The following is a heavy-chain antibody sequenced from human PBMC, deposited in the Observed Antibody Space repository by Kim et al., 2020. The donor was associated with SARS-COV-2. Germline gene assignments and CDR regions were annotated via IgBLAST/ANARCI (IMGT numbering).Heavy chain of an antibody. CDR3: ARDRPFDYGDYDY. J-gene: IGHJ4*02. D-gene: IGHD4-17*01. CDR2: IWYDGSNK. CDR1: GFTFSSYG. V-gene: IGHV3-33*01. Sequence: GGYLRLSCAASGFTFSSYGMHWVRQAPGKGLEWVAVIWYDGSNKYYADSVKGRFTISRDNSKNTLYLQMNSLRAEDTAVYYCARDRPFDYGDYDYWGQGTLVTVSS.